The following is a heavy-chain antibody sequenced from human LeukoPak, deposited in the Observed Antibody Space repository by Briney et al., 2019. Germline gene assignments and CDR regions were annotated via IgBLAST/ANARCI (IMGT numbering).Heavy chain of an antibody. J-gene: IGHJ6*03. D-gene: IGHD1-14*01. Sequence: GASVKVSCKASGYTFTSYTMIWVRQAPGQGLEWMGWIDTNTGNPTYAQGFTGRFVFSLDTSVSTAYLQISNLKTEDTAVYYCARGDHYYYFYYMDVWGKGTTVTVSS. CDR3: ARGDHYYYFYYMDV. CDR1: GYTFTSYT. CDR2: IDTNTGNP. V-gene: IGHV7-4-1*02.